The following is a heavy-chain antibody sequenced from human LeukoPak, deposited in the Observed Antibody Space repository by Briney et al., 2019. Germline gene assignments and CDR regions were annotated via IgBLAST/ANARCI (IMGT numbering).Heavy chain of an antibody. J-gene: IGHJ6*02. CDR3: ARDDCSSTSCYYYYGMDV. CDR1: GFTFSSYA. Sequence: GGSLRLSCVASGFTFSSYAMHWVRQAPGKGLEWVAVISYDGSNKYYADSVKGRFTISRDNSKNTLYLQMNSLRAEDTAVYYCARDDCSSTSCYYYYGMDVWGQGTTVTVSS. CDR2: ISYDGSNK. D-gene: IGHD2-2*01. V-gene: IGHV3-30-3*01.